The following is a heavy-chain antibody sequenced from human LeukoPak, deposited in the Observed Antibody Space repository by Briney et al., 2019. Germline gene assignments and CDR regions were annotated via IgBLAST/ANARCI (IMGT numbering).Heavy chain of an antibody. V-gene: IGHV1-69*04. CDR3: AGRPRRHIAAAAQRYFQH. CDR2: IIPILGIA. D-gene: IGHD6-13*01. Sequence: SVRVSCKASGGTFSSYAISWVRQAPGQGLEWMGRIIPILGIANYAQKFQGRVTITADKSTSTAYMELSSLRSEDTAVYYCAGRPRRHIAAAAQRYFQHWGQGTLVTVSS. J-gene: IGHJ1*01. CDR1: GGTFSSYA.